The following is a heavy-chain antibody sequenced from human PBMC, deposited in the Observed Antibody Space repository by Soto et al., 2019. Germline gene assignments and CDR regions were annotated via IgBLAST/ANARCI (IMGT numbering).Heavy chain of an antibody. CDR3: ARQYFSSSYMFDY. CDR2: IYHTGTT. CDR1: GDSISSSTYY. D-gene: IGHD6-6*01. Sequence: ASETLTLTCTVSGDSISSSTYYWGWIRQPPGKGLEWIGCIYHTGTTYYNPSLKSRVTISVDTSKNQFSLKLSSVTAADTAVYYCARQYFSSSYMFDYWGQGPLVPVYS. V-gene: IGHV4-39*01. J-gene: IGHJ4*02.